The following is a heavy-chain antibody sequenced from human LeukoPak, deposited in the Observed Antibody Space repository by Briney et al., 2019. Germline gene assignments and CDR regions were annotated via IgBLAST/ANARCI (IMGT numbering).Heavy chain of an antibody. V-gene: IGHV4-39*01. CDR2: IYYSGST. CDR3: ALLGHCSSTSCFRPPFYFDY. Sequence: PSETLSLTCTVSGGSISSSSYYWGWIRQPPGKGLEWIGSIYYSGSTYYNPSLKSRVTISVDTSKNQFSLKLSSVTAADTAVYYCALLGHCSSTSCFRPPFYFDYWGQGTLVTVSS. D-gene: IGHD2-2*01. CDR1: GGSISSSSYY. J-gene: IGHJ4*02.